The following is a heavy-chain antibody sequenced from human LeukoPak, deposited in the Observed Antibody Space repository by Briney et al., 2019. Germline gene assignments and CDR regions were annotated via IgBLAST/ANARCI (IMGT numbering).Heavy chain of an antibody. CDR3: ARDWASVTQASLDY. J-gene: IGHJ4*02. D-gene: IGHD4-17*01. Sequence: GGSLRLSCAVSGFTFSSHWMSWVRQAPGKGPEWVAYIKEDGSEKFYVDSVKGRFTVSRDNAKNSLYLEMSSLRAEDTAVYYCARDWASVTQASLDYWGQGTLVTVSS. V-gene: IGHV3-7*03. CDR1: GFTFSSHW. CDR2: IKEDGSEK.